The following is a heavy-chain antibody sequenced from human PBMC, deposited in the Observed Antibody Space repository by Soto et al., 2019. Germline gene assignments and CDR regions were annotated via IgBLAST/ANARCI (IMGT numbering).Heavy chain of an antibody. D-gene: IGHD6-13*01. Sequence: GGTLRLPCAASGITFSSYATSWVRLAPGKGLEWVSAISGRGGSTYYAGTVRGRFTLSRDNSKNTRHRHRNSLRAEDTAVYYCAKDAALIGAAAKYSYYYGMDVWGQGTTVTVSS. J-gene: IGHJ6*02. CDR3: AKDAALIGAAAKYSYYYGMDV. V-gene: IGHV3-23*01. CDR2: ISGRGGST. CDR1: GITFSSYA.